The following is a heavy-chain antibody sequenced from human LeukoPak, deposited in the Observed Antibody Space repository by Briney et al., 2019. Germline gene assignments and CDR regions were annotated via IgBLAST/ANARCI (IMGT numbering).Heavy chain of an antibody. CDR1: VYTFTSYG. J-gene: IGHJ4*02. V-gene: IGHV1-18*01. CDR2: IIAYNGNT. Sequence: GASVRVSCKASVYTFTSYGISWVRHAPGQGLEWMGWIIAYNGNTNYVQKLQGRVTMTTDTSTSPAYMELRSLRSDDTAVYYCASGDYETGTVLIDYWGQGTLVAVSS. D-gene: IGHD1-14*01. CDR3: ASGDYETGTVLIDY.